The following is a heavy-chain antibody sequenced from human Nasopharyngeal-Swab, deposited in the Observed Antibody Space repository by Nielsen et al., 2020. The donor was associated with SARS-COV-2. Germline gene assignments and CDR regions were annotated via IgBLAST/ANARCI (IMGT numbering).Heavy chain of an antibody. J-gene: IGHJ4*02. CDR2: IYPGDSDA. V-gene: IGHV5-51*01. CDR3: VRSYYDYVWGTNGYFDY. D-gene: IGHD3-16*01. Sequence: GESLKISCETSGYNFYTYWVAWVRQVPGKGLEYMGIIYPGDSDARYNPSSRGQVTISVDKSTSTVYLQWSSLKASDSALYFCVRSYYDYVWGTNGYFDYWGQGTLVTVSS. CDR1: GYNFYTYW.